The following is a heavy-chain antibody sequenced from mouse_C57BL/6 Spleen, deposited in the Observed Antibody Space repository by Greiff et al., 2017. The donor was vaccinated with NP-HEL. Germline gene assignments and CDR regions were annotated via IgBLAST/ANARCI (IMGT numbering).Heavy chain of an antibody. CDR2: IDPNSGGT. D-gene: IGHD2-5*01. V-gene: IGHV1-72*01. Sequence: QVQLQQPGAELVKPGASVKLSCKASGYTFTSYWMHWVKQRPGRGLEWTGRIDPNSGGTKYNEKFKSKATLTVDKPSSTAYMQLSSLTSEDSAVYYCASAYYSNLDYWGQGTTLTVSS. J-gene: IGHJ2*01. CDR3: ASAYYSNLDY. CDR1: GYTFTSYW.